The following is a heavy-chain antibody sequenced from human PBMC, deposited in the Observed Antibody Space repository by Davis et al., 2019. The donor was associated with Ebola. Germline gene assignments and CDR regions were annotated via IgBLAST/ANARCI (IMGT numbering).Heavy chain of an antibody. J-gene: IGHJ4*02. CDR2: IRSKANSYAT. V-gene: IGHV3-73*01. Sequence: GGSLRLSCTASGFIFGDYAMTWVRQASGKGLEWVGRIRSKANSYATAYAASVKGRFTISRDDSKNTAYLQMNSLKTEDTAVYYCTLTVAGTRDYWGQGTLVTVSS. CDR3: TLTVAGTRDY. D-gene: IGHD6-19*01. CDR1: GFIFGDYA.